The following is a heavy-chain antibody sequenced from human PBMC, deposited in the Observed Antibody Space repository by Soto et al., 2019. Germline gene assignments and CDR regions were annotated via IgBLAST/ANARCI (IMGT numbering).Heavy chain of an antibody. D-gene: IGHD2-2*01. CDR2: INLSGGIT. V-gene: IGHV1-46*01. J-gene: IGHJ6*02. CDR1: GYTLTSYY. CDR3: ARGISTTRYYYYYGMDV. Sequence: ASVKVCCEASGYTLTSYYLHWVRQAPGQGPEWMGIINLSGGITNDAQKFQDRVTMTSDTSTSTVYMELSSLRSEDTAVYYCARGISTTRYYYYYGMDVWGQGTTVTVS.